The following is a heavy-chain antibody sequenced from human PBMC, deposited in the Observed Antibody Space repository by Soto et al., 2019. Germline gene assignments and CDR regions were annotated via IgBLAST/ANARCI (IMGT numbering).Heavy chain of an antibody. CDR1: GGTFSSYA. CDR3: ARQVDYGGNSALGY. D-gene: IGHD4-17*01. V-gene: IGHV1-69*13. Sequence: ASVKVSCKASGGTFSSYAISWVRQAPGQGLEWMGGIIPIFGTANYAQKFQGRVTITADESTSTAYMELSSLRSEDTVVYYCARQVDYGGNSALGYWGQGTLVTVSS. CDR2: IIPIFGTA. J-gene: IGHJ4*02.